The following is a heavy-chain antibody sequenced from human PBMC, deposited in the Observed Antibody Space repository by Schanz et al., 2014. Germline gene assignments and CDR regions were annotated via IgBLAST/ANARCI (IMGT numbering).Heavy chain of an antibody. CDR1: GFTFGNYA. V-gene: IGHV3-9*01. CDR2: ISWNSGSV. CDR3: AKDRQTTVNRVGYYYGRGV. D-gene: IGHD4-4*01. J-gene: IGHJ6*02. Sequence: EVRLASSGGGLVQSGGSLRLSCAASGFTFGNYAMHWVRQAPGKGLEWVSSISWNSGSVAYADSVKGRFTISRDDAKNSLYLQMNSLRAEDTALYYCAKDRQTTVNRVGYYYGRGVWGQGTTGTVSS.